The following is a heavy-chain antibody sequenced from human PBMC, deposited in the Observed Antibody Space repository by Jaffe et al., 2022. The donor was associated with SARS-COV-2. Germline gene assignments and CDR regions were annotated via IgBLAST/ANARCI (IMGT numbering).Heavy chain of an antibody. CDR2: ISYDGSNK. CDR3: AKDQWIPPWRFFDY. V-gene: IGHV3-30*18. Sequence: QVQLVESGGGVVQPGRSLRLSCAASGFTFSSYGMHWVRQAPGKGLEWVAVISYDGSNKYYADSVKGRFTISRDNSKNTLYLQMNSLRAEDTAVYYCAKDQWIPPWRFFDYWGQGTLVTVSS. CDR1: GFTFSSYG. D-gene: IGHD5-12*01. J-gene: IGHJ4*02.